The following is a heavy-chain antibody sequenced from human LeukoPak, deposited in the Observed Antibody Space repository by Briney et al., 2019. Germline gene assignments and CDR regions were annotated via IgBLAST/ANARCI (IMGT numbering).Heavy chain of an antibody. CDR2: IYHSGST. CDR1: GGSISSGGYY. D-gene: IGHD1-26*01. J-gene: IGHJ4*02. CDR3: ARETRELMLLDY. V-gene: IGHV4-30-2*01. Sequence: SQTLSLTCTVSGGSISSGGYYWSWIRQPPGKGLEWIGYIYHSGSTYYNPSLKSRVTISVDRSKNQFSLKLSSVTAADTAVYYCARETRELMLLDYWGQGTLVTVSS.